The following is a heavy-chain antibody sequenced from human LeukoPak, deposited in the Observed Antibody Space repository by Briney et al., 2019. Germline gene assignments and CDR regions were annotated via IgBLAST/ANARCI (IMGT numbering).Heavy chain of an antibody. V-gene: IGHV3-23*01. CDR2: IGGSADST. CDR3: ASDKMDDPSCNYLL. J-gene: IGHJ4*02. D-gene: IGHD3-22*01. Sequence: GGSLRLSCAASGFIFSNYAMSWVRQAPGKGLEWVSTIGGSADSTVYTDSVQGRFTISRDNSKNTLYLQMNSLRAEDTAVYYCASDKMDDPSCNYLLGGRGTLVTVSP. CDR1: GFIFSNYA.